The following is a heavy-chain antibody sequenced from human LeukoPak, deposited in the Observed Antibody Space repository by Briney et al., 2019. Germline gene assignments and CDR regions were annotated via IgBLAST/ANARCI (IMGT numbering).Heavy chain of an antibody. CDR3: ARGYPDNAFDI. Sequence: SETLSLTCTVSGGSINSTSNYWGWIRQPPGKGLEWIGYIYYSGSTNYNPSLKSRVTISVDTSKNQFSLKLSSVTAADTAVYYCARGYPDNAFDIWGQGTMVTVSS. J-gene: IGHJ3*02. D-gene: IGHD5-18*01. CDR2: IYYSGST. CDR1: GGSINSTSNY. V-gene: IGHV4-61*05.